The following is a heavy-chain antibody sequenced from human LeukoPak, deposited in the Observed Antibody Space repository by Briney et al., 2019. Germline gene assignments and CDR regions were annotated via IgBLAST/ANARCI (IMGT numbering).Heavy chain of an antibody. Sequence: SETLSLTCTVSGGSISSGSYYWSWIRQPAGKGLEWIGRIYTSGSTNYNPSLKSRVTISVDTSKNQFHLKLSSVTAADTAVYYCARDLSCSSTSCYGYYYYYYMDVWGKGTTVTVSS. CDR3: ARDLSCSSTSCYGYYYYYYMDV. CDR1: GGSISSGSYY. D-gene: IGHD2-2*01. CDR2: IYTSGST. J-gene: IGHJ6*03. V-gene: IGHV4-61*02.